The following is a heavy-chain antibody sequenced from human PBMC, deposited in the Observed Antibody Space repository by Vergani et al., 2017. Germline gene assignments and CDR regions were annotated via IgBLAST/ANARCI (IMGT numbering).Heavy chain of an antibody. CDR2: ISSSSSTI. D-gene: IGHD6-13*01. V-gene: IGHV3-48*01. J-gene: IGHJ5*01. Sequence: EVQLMESGGGLVQPGGSLRLSCAASGFTFSNYWMSWVRQAPGKGLEWVSYISSSSSTIYYAASVKGRFTISRDNAKNSLDLQMNSLRAEDTAVYYCARKRYSSSWEPLGWFDPWGQGTLVTVSS. CDR3: ARKRYSSSWEPLGWFDP. CDR1: GFTFSNYW.